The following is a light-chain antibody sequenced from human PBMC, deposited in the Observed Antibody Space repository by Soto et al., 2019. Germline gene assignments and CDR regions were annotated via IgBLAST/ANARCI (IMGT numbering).Light chain of an antibody. V-gene: IGKV3-20*01. CDR3: QQYGTSPPYT. CDR2: GAS. CDR1: QSVSSGY. J-gene: IGKJ2*01. Sequence: EIVLTQSPGTLSLSPGERATLSCRASQSVSSGYLAWYQQKPGQAPRLLIYGASFRAAGIPDRFSGSGSGTGFTLTISRLEPEDFTVYYCQQYGTSPPYTFGQGTKLEIK.